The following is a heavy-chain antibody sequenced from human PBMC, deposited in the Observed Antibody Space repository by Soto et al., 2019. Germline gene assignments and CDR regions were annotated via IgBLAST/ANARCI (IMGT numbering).Heavy chain of an antibody. CDR3: ARGRRYYYGSGSYPLFGS. Sequence: QVQLQQWGAGLLKPSETLSLTCAVYGGSFSGYYWSWIRQPPGKGLEWIGEINHSGSKNYTPTLKSQVTISVDPPQHQFSMKLSPVTAADTAVYSCARGRRYYYGSGSYPLFGSWGPGTLVTVSS. CDR2: INHSGSK. V-gene: IGHV4-34*01. CDR1: GGSFSGYY. D-gene: IGHD3-10*01. J-gene: IGHJ5*01.